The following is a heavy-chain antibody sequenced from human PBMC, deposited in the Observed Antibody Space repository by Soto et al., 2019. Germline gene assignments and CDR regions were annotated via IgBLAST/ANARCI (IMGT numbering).Heavy chain of an antibody. D-gene: IGHD5-18*01. CDR1: GGSFSGYY. Sequence: SDALSLTCAVYGGSFSGYYWSWIRQPPGKGLEWIGEINHSGSTNYNPSLKSRVTISVDTSKNQFSLKLSSVTAADTAVYYCARGRWLQLWLLPHYYYGMDVWRQGTTVT. CDR2: INHSGST. J-gene: IGHJ6*02. V-gene: IGHV4-34*01. CDR3: ARGRWLQLWLLPHYYYGMDV.